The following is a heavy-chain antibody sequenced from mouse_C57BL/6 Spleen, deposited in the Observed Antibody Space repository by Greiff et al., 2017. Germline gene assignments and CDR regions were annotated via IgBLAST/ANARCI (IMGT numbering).Heavy chain of an antibody. J-gene: IGHJ4*01. CDR3: ARETTVVAHYYAMDY. Sequence: QVQLKQPGAELVKPGASVKLSCKASGYTFTSYWMHWVKQRPGQGLEWIGMIHPNSGSTNYNEKFKSKATLTVDKSSSTAYMQLSSLTSEDSAVYYCARETTVVAHYYAMDYWGQGTSVTVSA. V-gene: IGHV1-64*01. CDR1: GYTFTSYW. D-gene: IGHD1-1*01. CDR2: IHPNSGST.